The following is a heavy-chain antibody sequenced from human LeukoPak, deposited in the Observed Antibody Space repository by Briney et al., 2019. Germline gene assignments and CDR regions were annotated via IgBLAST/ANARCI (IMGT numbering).Heavy chain of an antibody. J-gene: IGHJ4*02. V-gene: IGHV5-51*01. D-gene: IGHD6-13*01. CDR1: GYSFSTYW. Sequence: GESLKISCQGSGYSFSTYWITWVRQMPGKGLEWMGIIYPGGSDTRYSPSFQGQVTISADKSFSTAYLQWSSLKASDTAIYYCASSKSSSWYPFYLDYWGQGTLVTVSS. CDR3: ASSKSSSWYPFYLDY. CDR2: IYPGGSDT.